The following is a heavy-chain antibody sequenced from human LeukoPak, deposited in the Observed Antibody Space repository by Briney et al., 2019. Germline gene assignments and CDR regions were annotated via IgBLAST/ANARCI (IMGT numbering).Heavy chain of an antibody. V-gene: IGHV3-30*03. CDR1: GFTFSNYG. CDR3: ARDIGYPSGGLLGLFDP. J-gene: IGHJ5*02. Sequence: GGSLRLSCAASGFTFSNYGIHWVRQAPGKGLEWVAIISYDGSNKYYADSVKGRFTISRDNAKNSLYLQMNSLRAEDTAVYYCARDIGYPSGGLLGLFDPWGQGTLVTVSS. D-gene: IGHD3-10*01. CDR2: ISYDGSNK.